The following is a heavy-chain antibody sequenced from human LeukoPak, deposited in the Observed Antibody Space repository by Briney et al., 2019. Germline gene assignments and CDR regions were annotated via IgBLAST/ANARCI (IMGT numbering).Heavy chain of an antibody. CDR1: GFTFSNAW. V-gene: IGHV3-15*01. CDR3: TTQSHMDV. Sequence: GGSLRLSCAASGFTFSNAWMSWVRQAPGKGPEWVGRIKKKTDGETTDYTAPVKGRFIISRDDSKNTLYLQMNSLKTADTAVYYCTTQSHMDVWGKGTTVTASS. CDR2: IKKKTDGETT. J-gene: IGHJ6*03.